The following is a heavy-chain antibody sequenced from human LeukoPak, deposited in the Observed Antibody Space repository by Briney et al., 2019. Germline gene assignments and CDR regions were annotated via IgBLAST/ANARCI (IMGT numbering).Heavy chain of an antibody. Sequence: GGSLRLSCAASGFTFSDYAMYWVRQAPGKGLEYVSVINSNGGSTYYVNSVKGRFTISRDNSKNTVYLQMGSLRAEDMAVYYCARGGKRWLGVNAFDIWGQGTMVTVSS. CDR1: GFTFSDYA. J-gene: IGHJ3*02. D-gene: IGHD5-24*01. V-gene: IGHV3-64*01. CDR2: INSNGGST. CDR3: ARGGKRWLGVNAFDI.